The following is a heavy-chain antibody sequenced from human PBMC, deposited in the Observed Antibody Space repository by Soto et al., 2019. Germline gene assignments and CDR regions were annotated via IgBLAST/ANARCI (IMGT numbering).Heavy chain of an antibody. CDR3: ARERTAQVYDAGGDY. J-gene: IGHJ4*02. V-gene: IGHV4-31*03. CDR1: GGSINNHNYY. Sequence: QVQLQESGPGLVKPSQTLSLTCTVSGGSINNHNYYWSWIRQHPGKGLEWIGYIYYSGSTYYNPSLKSRVTISVDTSKNHFSLRLTSLTAADTAVYYCARERTAQVYDAGGDYWGQGALVTVSS. CDR2: IYYSGST. D-gene: IGHD3-3*01.